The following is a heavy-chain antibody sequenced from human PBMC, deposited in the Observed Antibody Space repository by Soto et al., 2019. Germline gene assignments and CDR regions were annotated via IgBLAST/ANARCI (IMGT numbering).Heavy chain of an antibody. D-gene: IGHD4-4*01. CDR1: GFTFSSYA. CDR3: ATYLTPTTVSTDYYFDY. J-gene: IGHJ4*02. V-gene: IGHV3-23*01. Sequence: GGSLRLSGAASGFTFSSYARSWVRQAPGKGLEWVSAISGSGGSTYYADSVKGRFTISRDNSKNTLYLQMNSLRAEDTAVYYCATYLTPTTVSTDYYFDYWGQGTLVTVSS. CDR2: ISGSGGST.